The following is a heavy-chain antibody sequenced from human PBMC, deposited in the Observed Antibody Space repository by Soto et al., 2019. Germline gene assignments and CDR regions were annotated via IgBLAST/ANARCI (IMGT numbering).Heavy chain of an antibody. CDR3: ARVHVMVVAGSPFDY. D-gene: IGHD2-21*02. Sequence: SETLSLTCTVSGFSLTGNSYWGWVRQPPGKGPEWIASMYHGGTTFYNPSLQSRVSVSMDTSKNQFSLRLRSVTATDTAVYFCARVHVMVVAGSPFDYWGHAIMVTVSS. CDR1: GFSLTGNSY. J-gene: IGHJ4*01. V-gene: IGHV4-38-2*02. CDR2: MYHGGTT.